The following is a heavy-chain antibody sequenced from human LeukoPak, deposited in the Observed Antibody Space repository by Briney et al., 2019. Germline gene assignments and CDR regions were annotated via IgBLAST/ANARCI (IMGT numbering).Heavy chain of an antibody. CDR2: IYTSGST. CDR1: GGSISSGSYY. V-gene: IGHV4-61*02. D-gene: IGHD3-16*01. CDR3: AREFDYVWGTYGMDV. J-gene: IGHJ6*02. Sequence: PSQTLSLTCTVSGGSISSGSYYWSWIRQPAGKGLEWIGRIYTSGSTYYNPSLKSRVTISVDTSKNQFSLKLSSVTAADTAVYYCAREFDYVWGTYGMDVWGQGTTVTVSS.